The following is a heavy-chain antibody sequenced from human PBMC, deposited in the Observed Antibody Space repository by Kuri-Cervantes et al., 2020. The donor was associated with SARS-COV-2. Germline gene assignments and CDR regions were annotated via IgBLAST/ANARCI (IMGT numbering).Heavy chain of an antibody. Sequence: GSLRLSCTVSGGSISSSSYYWGWIRQPPGKGLEWIGSIYYSGSTYYNPSLKSRVTISVDTSKNQFSLKLSSVTAADTAVYYCARHEGSGSFNFDYWGQGTLVTVSS. D-gene: IGHD1-26*01. J-gene: IGHJ4*02. CDR1: GGSISSSSYY. CDR3: ARHEGSGSFNFDY. CDR2: IYYSGST. V-gene: IGHV4-39*01.